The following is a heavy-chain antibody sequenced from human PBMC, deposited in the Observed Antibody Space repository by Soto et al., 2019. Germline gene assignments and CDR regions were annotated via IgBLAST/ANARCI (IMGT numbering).Heavy chain of an antibody. CDR2: VRSKIHNYAT. D-gene: IGHD3-10*02. V-gene: IGHV3-73*02. CDR1: GFTFSRSD. Sequence: QLVESGGGLVQAGGSLRLSCSASGFTFSRSDLHWVRQAPGKGLEWFGRVRSKIHNYATSFAYSVRGRFTISRNDADHKVSLEMSGLKSEDTALYYCARHAEGRRMFFYGMDGWGQGPTVTVAS. J-gene: IGHJ6*02. CDR3: ARHAEGRRMFFYGMDG.